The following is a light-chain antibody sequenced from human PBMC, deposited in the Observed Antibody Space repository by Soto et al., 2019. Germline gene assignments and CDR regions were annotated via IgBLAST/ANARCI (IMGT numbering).Light chain of an antibody. V-gene: IGKV1-6*01. CDR3: LQDHNFPHT. Sequence: AIQMTQSPSSLSASVGDRVTITCRASQDISDDLGWYQQKPGKAPKLLIYAAFSLQSGVPSRFSGSGSGTEFTLTISSLQPEDFATYYCLQDHNFPHTFGQGTKLEIK. CDR1: QDISDD. CDR2: AAF. J-gene: IGKJ2*01.